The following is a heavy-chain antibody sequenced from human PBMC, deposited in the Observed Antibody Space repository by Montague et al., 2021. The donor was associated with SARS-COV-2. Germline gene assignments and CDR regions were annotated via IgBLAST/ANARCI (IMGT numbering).Heavy chain of an antibody. V-gene: IGHV4-59*01. CDR1: GGSISSYY. D-gene: IGHD5-24*01. CDR3: AGAFPRWLQFDPCFDY. J-gene: IGHJ4*02. CDR2: IYYSGTT. Sequence: SETLSLTCTVSGGSISSYYLSWIRQPPGQGLEWIGYIYYSGTTNYNHSLTRRVTITVDTSKNQFSLKLSPVTAAATAAYYCAGAFPRWLQFDPCFDYWGQGTLVTVSS.